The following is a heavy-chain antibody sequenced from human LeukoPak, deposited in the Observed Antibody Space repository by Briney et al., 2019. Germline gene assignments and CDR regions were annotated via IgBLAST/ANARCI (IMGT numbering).Heavy chain of an antibody. CDR2: MSYNGNYE. J-gene: IGHJ4*02. CDR3: AKALPGVAAAGIPFIDY. CDR1: GFTFSDYG. D-gene: IGHD6-13*01. V-gene: IGHV3-30*18. Sequence: GGSLRLSCAVSGFTFSDYGMHWVRQAPGKGLVWVAVMSYNGNYEYYADSVKGRFIISRDDSKNTLYLQMNSLRGEDTALYYCAKALPGVAAAGIPFIDYWGQGTLVTVSS.